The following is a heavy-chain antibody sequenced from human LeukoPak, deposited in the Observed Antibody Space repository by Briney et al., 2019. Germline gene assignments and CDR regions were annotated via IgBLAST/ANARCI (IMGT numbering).Heavy chain of an antibody. CDR1: GFTFSSYA. CDR2: ISYDGSTK. CDR3: ARLYSSSYFDY. Sequence: GGSLRLSCAASGFTFSSYAMHWVRQPPGKGLECVAIISYDGSTKYYADSVKGRFTISRDNSKNTLYLQMNSLRAEDTAVYYCARLYSSSYFDYWGQGTLVTVSS. D-gene: IGHD6-6*01. V-gene: IGHV3-30*14. J-gene: IGHJ4*02.